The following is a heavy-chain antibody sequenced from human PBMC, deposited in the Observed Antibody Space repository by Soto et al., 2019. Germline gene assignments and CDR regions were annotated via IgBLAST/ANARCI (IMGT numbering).Heavy chain of an antibody. CDR1: GFTFSSYA. D-gene: IGHD6-13*01. CDR3: AIALPPQPYSSRWVPYGMDV. J-gene: IGHJ6*02. V-gene: IGHV3-30-3*01. CDR2: ISYDGSNK. Sequence: QVQLVESGGGVVQPGRSLRLSCAASGFTFSSYAMHWVRQAPGKGLVWVAVISYDGSNKYYADSVKGRFTISRDNSKNTLYLQMNSLRAEDTAVYYCAIALPPQPYSSRWVPYGMDVWGQGTTVTVSS.